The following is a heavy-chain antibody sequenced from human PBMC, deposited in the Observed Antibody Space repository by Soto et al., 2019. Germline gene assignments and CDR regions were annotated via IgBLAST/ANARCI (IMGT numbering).Heavy chain of an antibody. V-gene: IGHV3-23*01. CDR3: GKDPNGDYVGGFEF. J-gene: IGHJ3*01. CDR1: GFTSSSYA. D-gene: IGHD4-17*01. CDR2: ISASGSRT. Sequence: PGGSLRLSCVASGFTSSSYAMSWVRQAPGTGLEWVSGISASGSRTFYADSVKGRFTVSRDFSKNTLSLQMDSLRAEDTAVYFCGKDPNGDYVGGFEFWGPGTMVTVSS.